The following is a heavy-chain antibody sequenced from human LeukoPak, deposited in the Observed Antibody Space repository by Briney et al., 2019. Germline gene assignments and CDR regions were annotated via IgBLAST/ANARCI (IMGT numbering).Heavy chain of an antibody. CDR1: GYSISSAYY. D-gene: IGHD3-22*01. CDR2: FYHSGST. CDR3: ARGTDEGYHDRSGYRGDFDY. J-gene: IGHJ4*02. Sequence: SETLSLTCTVSGYSISSAYYWGWIRQPPGKGLEWVGSFYHSGSTYYKPSLKSRVAISVDTSKNQFSPKLRSVTAADTAVYYCARGTDEGYHDRSGYRGDFDYWGQGTLVTVSS. V-gene: IGHV4-38-2*02.